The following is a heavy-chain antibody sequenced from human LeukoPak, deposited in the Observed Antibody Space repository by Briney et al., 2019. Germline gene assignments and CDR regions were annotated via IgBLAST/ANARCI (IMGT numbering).Heavy chain of an antibody. V-gene: IGHV3-23*01. Sequence: GGSLRLSCAASGFTFSSYAMSWVRQAPGKGLEWVSAISGSGGSTYYADSVKGRFTISRDNSKNTLYLQMNSLRTEDTAVYYCASSTRGLYYYYMDVWGKGTTVAISS. CDR3: ASSTRGLYYYYMDV. CDR1: GFTFSSYA. D-gene: IGHD2-15*01. J-gene: IGHJ6*03. CDR2: ISGSGGST.